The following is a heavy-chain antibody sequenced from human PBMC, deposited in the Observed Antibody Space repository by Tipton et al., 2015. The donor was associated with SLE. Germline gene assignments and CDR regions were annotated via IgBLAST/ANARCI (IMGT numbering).Heavy chain of an antibody. CDR3: ARDATPWELHDAFDI. CDR1: GFTFDDYG. CDR2: INWNGGST. Sequence: SLRLSCAASGFTFDDYGMSWVRQAPGKGLEWVSGINWNGGSTGYADSVKGRFTISRDNAKNSLYLQMNSLRAEDTALYHCARDATPWELHDAFDIWGQGTMVTVSS. D-gene: IGHD1-26*01. V-gene: IGHV3-20*01. J-gene: IGHJ3*02.